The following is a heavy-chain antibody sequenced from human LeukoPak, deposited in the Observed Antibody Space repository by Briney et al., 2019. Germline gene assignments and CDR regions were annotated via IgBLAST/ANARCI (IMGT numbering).Heavy chain of an antibody. V-gene: IGHV4-59*01. CDR3: ARRHYYDSSGSYWYLDV. D-gene: IGHD3-22*01. CDR1: GGSIRSYY. CDR2: IHYSGST. Sequence: PSETLSLTCTVSGGSIRSYYWSWIRQPPGKGLEWIGYIHYSGSTNYNPSLKSRVTISVDTSKNQFSLKLSSVTAADTAVYYCARRHYYDSSGSYWYLDVWGRGTLVSVSS. J-gene: IGHJ2*01.